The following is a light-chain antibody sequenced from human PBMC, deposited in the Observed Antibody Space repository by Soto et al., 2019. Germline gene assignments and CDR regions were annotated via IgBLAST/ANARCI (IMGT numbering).Light chain of an antibody. CDR2: EVS. CDR1: SSDVGGYNY. CDR3: SSYTSSSTYV. Sequence: QSALTQPASVSGSPGQSITISCTGTSSDVGGYNYVSWYQQHPGKAPKLMIYEVSNRPSGVSNRFSGSKSGNTASLTISGRQAEDEAGYYCSSYTSSSTYVFGPGTKLTVL. V-gene: IGLV2-14*01. J-gene: IGLJ1*01.